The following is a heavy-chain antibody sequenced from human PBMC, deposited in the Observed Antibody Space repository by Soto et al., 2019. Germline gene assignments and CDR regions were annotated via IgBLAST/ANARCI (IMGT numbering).Heavy chain of an antibody. D-gene: IGHD4-17*01. CDR3: ARDGSDYGGKENAFDI. Sequence: SVKVSCKASGGSFSSFAFSWVRQAPGQGLEWMGGIIPIFGTANYAQKFQGRVTITADESTSTAYMELSSLRSEDTAVYYCARDGSDYGGKENAFDIWGQGTMVTVSS. V-gene: IGHV1-69*13. CDR2: IIPIFGTA. J-gene: IGHJ3*02. CDR1: GGSFSSFA.